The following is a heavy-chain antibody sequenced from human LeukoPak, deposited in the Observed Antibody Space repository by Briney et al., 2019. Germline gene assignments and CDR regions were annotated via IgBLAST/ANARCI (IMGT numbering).Heavy chain of an antibody. CDR3: ARGSPLRDFWDTNGDY. V-gene: IGHV3-21*01. CDR1: GFTFSSYS. Sequence: GGSLRLSCAASGFTFSSYSMNWVRQAPGKGLEWVSSISSSSSYIYYADSVKGRFTISRDNAKNSLYLQMNSLRAEDTAVYYCARGSPLRDFWDTNGDYWGQGTLGTVSS. D-gene: IGHD3-3*01. CDR2: ISSSSSYI. J-gene: IGHJ4*02.